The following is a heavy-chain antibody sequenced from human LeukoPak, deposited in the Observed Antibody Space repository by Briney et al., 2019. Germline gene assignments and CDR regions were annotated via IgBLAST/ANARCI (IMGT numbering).Heavy chain of an antibody. CDR3: ASSLFLEWLFDY. Sequence: GSLRLSCAASGFTFSSYWMSWIRQPAGKGLEWIGRIYTSGSTNYNPSLKSRVTMSVDTSKNQFSLKLSSVTAADTAVYYCASSLFLEWLFDYWGQGTLVTVSS. V-gene: IGHV4-4*07. CDR1: GFTFSSYW. D-gene: IGHD3-3*01. J-gene: IGHJ4*02. CDR2: IYTSGST.